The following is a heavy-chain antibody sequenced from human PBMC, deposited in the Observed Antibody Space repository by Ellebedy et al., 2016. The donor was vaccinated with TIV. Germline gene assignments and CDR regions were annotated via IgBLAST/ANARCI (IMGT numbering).Heavy chain of an antibody. CDR1: GGSISSSTYY. V-gene: IGHV4-39*01. D-gene: IGHD2-15*01. CDR3: ARSPSLTRSYFDY. CDR2: IYYSGST. Sequence: MPSETLSLTCTVSGGSISSSTYYWGWIRQPPGKGLDWIGSIYYSGSTYYNPSLQSRVTISVDTSKNQFSLKLTSVTAADTAVYYCARSPSLTRSYFDYWGQGTLVTVSS. J-gene: IGHJ4*02.